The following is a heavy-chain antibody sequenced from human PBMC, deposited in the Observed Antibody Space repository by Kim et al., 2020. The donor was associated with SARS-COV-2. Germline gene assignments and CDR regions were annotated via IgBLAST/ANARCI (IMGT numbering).Heavy chain of an antibody. J-gene: IGHJ4*02. CDR3: ARVFIRDFWSGYYDY. CDR1: GGSISSYY. D-gene: IGHD3-3*01. V-gene: IGHV4-59*01. Sequence: SETLSLTCTVSGGSISSYYWSWIRQPPGKGLEWIGYIYYSGSTNYNPSLKSRVTISVDTSKNQFSLKLSSVTAADTAVYYCARVFIRDFWSGYYDYWGQGTLVTVSS. CDR2: IYYSGST.